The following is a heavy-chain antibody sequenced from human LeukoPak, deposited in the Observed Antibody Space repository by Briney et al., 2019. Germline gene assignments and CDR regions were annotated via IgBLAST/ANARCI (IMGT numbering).Heavy chain of an antibody. V-gene: IGHV3-48*01. CDR1: GFTFRSYS. CDR2: ISSSGSTI. Sequence: GGSLRLSCAASGFTFRSYSMTRVRQAPGEGVEWLSYISSSGSTIYYADSVKGRFTISRDNAKNSLYLQMNSLRAEDTAVYYCARDEYYDSSGYTSWGQGTLVTVSS. D-gene: IGHD3-22*01. J-gene: IGHJ4*02. CDR3: ARDEYYDSSGYTS.